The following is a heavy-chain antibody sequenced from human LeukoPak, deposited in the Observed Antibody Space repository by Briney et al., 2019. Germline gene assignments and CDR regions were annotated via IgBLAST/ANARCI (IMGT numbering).Heavy chain of an antibody. D-gene: IGHD3-22*01. CDR2: INHSGST. CDR1: GGSFSGYY. Sequence: SETLSLTCAVYGGSFSGYYWSWIRQPPGKGLEWIGEINHSGSTSYSPSLKSRVTISVDTSKNQFSLKLSSVTAADTAVYYCAREFYFDSSGYYYDTPYPFDYWGQGTLVTVSS. V-gene: IGHV4-34*01. CDR3: AREFYFDSSGYYYDTPYPFDY. J-gene: IGHJ4*02.